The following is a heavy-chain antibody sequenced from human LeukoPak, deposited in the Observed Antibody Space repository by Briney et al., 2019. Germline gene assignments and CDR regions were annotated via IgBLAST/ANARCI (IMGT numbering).Heavy chain of an antibody. J-gene: IGHJ6*03. D-gene: IGHD4-11*01. CDR1: GFTFSSYS. CDR2: ISSSSSYI. Sequence: GGSLRLSCAASGFTFSSYSMNWVRQAPGKGLEWVSSISSSSSYIYYADSVKGRFTISRDNAKNSLYLQMNSLRAEDTAVYYCAKNPTSLTTWYYYSMDVWGKGTTVTVSS. CDR3: AKNPTSLTTWYYYSMDV. V-gene: IGHV3-21*01.